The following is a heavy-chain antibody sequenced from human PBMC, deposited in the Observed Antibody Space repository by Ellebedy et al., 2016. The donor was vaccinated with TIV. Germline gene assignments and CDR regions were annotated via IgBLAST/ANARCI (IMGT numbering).Heavy chain of an antibody. Sequence: PGGSLRLSCAASGFTFEEYDMSWVRQAPGKGLEWVSAIGYNGDRTTYADSVKGRFSISRDNAKNSLYLQMNSLRAEDTALYYCVRDPWLVMDYWGKGILVTVSS. CDR1: GFTFEEYD. CDR2: IGYNGDRT. D-gene: IGHD6-19*01. J-gene: IGHJ4*02. CDR3: VRDPWLVMDY. V-gene: IGHV3-20*04.